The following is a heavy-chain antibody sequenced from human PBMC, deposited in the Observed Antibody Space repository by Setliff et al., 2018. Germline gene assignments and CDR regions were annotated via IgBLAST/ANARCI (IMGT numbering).Heavy chain of an antibody. J-gene: IGHJ6*03. CDR2: ISGSGST. Sequence: GGSLRLSCAASGFTFSSDAMTWVRQVPGKGLEWVSAISGSGSTYYADSVKGRFTISRDNSKNTLYLQMNSLGAEDTAVYYCAKSPGDGPYYYYYMDVWGKGTTVTVSS. V-gene: IGHV3-23*01. CDR3: AKSPGDGPYYYYYMDV. CDR1: GFTFSSDA. D-gene: IGHD7-27*01.